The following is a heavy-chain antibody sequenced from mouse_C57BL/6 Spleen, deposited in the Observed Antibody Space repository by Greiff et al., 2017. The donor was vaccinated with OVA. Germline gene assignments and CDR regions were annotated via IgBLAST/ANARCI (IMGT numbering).Heavy chain of an antibody. V-gene: IGHV1-53*01. D-gene: IGHD1-1*01. CDR3: ATDYGSSYYFDY. CDR1: GYTFTSYW. Sequence: VQLQQPGTELVKPGASVKLSCKASGYTFTSYWMHWVKQRPGQGLEWIGNINPSNGDTNYNGKFKGKATLTADKSSSTAYMQLSSLTSEDSAVYFCATDYGSSYYFDYWGQGTTLTVSS. J-gene: IGHJ2*01. CDR2: INPSNGDT.